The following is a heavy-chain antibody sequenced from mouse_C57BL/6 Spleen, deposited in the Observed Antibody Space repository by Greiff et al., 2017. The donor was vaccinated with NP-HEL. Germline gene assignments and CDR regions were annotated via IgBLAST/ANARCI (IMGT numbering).Heavy chain of an antibody. J-gene: IGHJ4*01. CDR1: GYTFTDYE. D-gene: IGHD1-1*01. CDR2: IDPETGGT. V-gene: IGHV1-15*01. Sequence: VKLMESGAELVRPGASVTLSCKASGYTFTDYEMHWVKQTPVHGLEWIGAIDPETGGTAYNQKFKGKAILTADKSSSTAYMELRSLTSEDSAVYYCTRWDGSSYGYYAMDYWGQGTSVTVSS. CDR3: TRWDGSSYGYYAMDY.